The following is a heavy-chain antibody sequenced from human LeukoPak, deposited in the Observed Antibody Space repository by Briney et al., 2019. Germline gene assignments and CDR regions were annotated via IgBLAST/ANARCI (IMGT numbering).Heavy chain of an antibody. D-gene: IGHD2-2*01. CDR1: GDSISSYY. CDR2: IYYSGST. J-gene: IGHJ4*02. Sequence: SETLSLTCTVSGDSISSYYWSWIRQPPGKGLEWIGYIYYSGSTNYNPSLKSRVTISVDTSKNQFSLKLSSVTAADTAVYYCARGLTDEYCSSTSCVPFDYWGQGTLVTVSS. V-gene: IGHV4-59*01. CDR3: ARGLTDEYCSSTSCVPFDY.